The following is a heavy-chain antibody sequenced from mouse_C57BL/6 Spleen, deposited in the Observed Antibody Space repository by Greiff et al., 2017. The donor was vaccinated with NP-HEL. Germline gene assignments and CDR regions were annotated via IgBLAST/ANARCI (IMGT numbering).Heavy chain of an antibody. CDR3: APSTKVEVCYFDV. D-gene: IGHD1-1*01. V-gene: IGHV1-4*01. J-gene: IGHJ1*03. CDR2: INPSSGYT. CDR1: GYTFTSYT. Sequence: QVQLQQSGAELARPGASVKMSCKASGYTFTSYTMHWVKQRPGQGLEWIGYINPSSGYTKYNQKFKDKATLTADKSSSTAYMQLSSLTSEDSAVYYCAPSTKVEVCYFDVWGTGTTVTVSS.